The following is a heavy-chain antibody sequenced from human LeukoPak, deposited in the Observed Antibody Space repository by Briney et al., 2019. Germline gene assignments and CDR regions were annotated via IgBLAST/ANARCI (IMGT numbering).Heavy chain of an antibody. CDR2: ITWDGITK. V-gene: IGHV3-43*01. CDR1: GFTFDAYT. CDR3: AKDKNRGVAGPFDS. D-gene: IGHD6-19*01. J-gene: IGHJ4*02. Sequence: GGSLRLSCAASGFTFDAYTMHWVRQAPGKGLQWVSLITWDGITKYYADSVKGRFTISRDNNKNSLHLQMNSLRTGDTALYYCAKDKNRGVAGPFDSWGQGTQVTVSS.